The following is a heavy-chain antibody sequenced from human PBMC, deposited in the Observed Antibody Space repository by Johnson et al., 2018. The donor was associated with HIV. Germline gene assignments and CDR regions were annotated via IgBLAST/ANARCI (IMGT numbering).Heavy chain of an antibody. CDR3: ARDLGPDGAFDI. V-gene: IGHV3-30-3*01. Sequence: QVQLVESGGGVVQPGRSLRLSCAASGFTFSSYAMHWVRQAPGKGLEWVAVISYDGSNKYYADSVKGRFTISRDNSKNTLYLQRNSLRAEDTAVYYCARDLGPDGAFDIWGQGTMVTVSS. CDR1: GFTFSSYA. D-gene: IGHD5-24*01. CDR2: ISYDGSNK. J-gene: IGHJ3*02.